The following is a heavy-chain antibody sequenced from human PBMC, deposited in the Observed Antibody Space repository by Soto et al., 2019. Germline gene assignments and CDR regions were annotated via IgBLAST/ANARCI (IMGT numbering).Heavy chain of an antibody. CDR3: ARVGVVVAATHRNDYYYGMDV. CDR2: IIPIFGTA. Sequence: QVQLVQSGAEVKKPGSSVKVSCKASGGTFSSYAISWVRQAPGQGLEWMGGIIPIFGTANYAQKVQGRVTITADESTSTAYMELSSLRSEDTAVYYCARVGVVVAATHRNDYYYGMDVWGQGTTVTVSS. CDR1: GGTFSSYA. J-gene: IGHJ6*02. D-gene: IGHD2-15*01. V-gene: IGHV1-69*12.